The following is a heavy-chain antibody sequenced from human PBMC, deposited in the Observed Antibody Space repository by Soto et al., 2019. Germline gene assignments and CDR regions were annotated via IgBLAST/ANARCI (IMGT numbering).Heavy chain of an antibody. CDR2: IYTGGST. Sequence: VQVVETGGGLIQSGGSLRLSCAASGFTVSSNYMSWVRQAPGKGLEWVSVIYTGGSTYYADSVKGRFTISRDNSKNRLYLQMNSVRAEDTAVYYCAREGPLLGSGYFDYWGQGTLVTVSS. V-gene: IGHV3-53*02. CDR1: GFTVSSNY. CDR3: AREGPLLGSGYFDY. J-gene: IGHJ4*02. D-gene: IGHD3-3*01.